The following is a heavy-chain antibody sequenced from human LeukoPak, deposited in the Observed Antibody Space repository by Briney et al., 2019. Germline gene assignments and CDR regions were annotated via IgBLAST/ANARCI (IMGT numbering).Heavy chain of an antibody. CDR3: TAGLGKTDDDS. D-gene: IGHD4-11*01. J-gene: IGHJ4*02. CDR2: VRTTAEGETT. Sequence: GGSLRLSCAASGFTFSSYGMHWVRQTPGKGLEWVGRVRTTAEGETTDYAAPVRGRFTISRDDSKSTAYLQMNSLETEDTAIYYCTAGLGKTDDDSWGQGTLVTVSS. V-gene: IGHV3-15*01. CDR1: GFTFSSYG.